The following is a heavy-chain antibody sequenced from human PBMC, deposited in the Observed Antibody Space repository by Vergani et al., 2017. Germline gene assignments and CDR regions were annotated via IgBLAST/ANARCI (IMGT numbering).Heavy chain of an antibody. V-gene: IGHV1-69*02. CDR2: IIPIIRLA. CDR1: GDIFNNYT. CDR3: ARVSHGDNSRWEPFDY. J-gene: IGHJ4*02. Sequence: QVHLEQSGTEVKKPGSSVKVSCKVSGDIFNNYTVTWVRQAPGQGLEWMGRIIPIIRLATSAQKFQDRVKITVDTSTNTVYMEMNNLRSEDTAVYYCARVSHGDNSRWEPFDYWGQGTLVTVSS. D-gene: IGHD4-23*01.